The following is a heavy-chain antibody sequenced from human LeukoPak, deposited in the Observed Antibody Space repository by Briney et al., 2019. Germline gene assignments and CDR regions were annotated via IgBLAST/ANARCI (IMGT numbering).Heavy chain of an antibody. CDR1: GGSFSGYY. Sequence: SETLSLTCVVYGGSFSGYYWSWIRQPPGKGLEWIGEINHSGSTNYNPSLKSRATISIDTSKNQFSLKLSSVTAADTAVDYCARGGRHDIWGQGTMVTVSS. V-gene: IGHV4-34*01. CDR3: ARGGRHDI. D-gene: IGHD1-26*01. J-gene: IGHJ3*02. CDR2: INHSGST.